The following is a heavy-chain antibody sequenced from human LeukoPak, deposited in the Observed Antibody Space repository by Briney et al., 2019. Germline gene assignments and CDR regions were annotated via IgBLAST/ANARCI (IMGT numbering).Heavy chain of an antibody. CDR1: GFTFSSYW. CDR2: INSDGSST. J-gene: IGHJ4*02. Sequence: PGGSLRLSCAASGFTFSSYWMHWVRQAPGKGLVWVSRINSDGSSTSYADSVKGRFTISRDSAKNTLYLQMNSLRAEDTAVYYCARARRYFDWLFDYWGQGTLVTVSS. D-gene: IGHD3-9*01. CDR3: ARARRYFDWLFDY. V-gene: IGHV3-74*01.